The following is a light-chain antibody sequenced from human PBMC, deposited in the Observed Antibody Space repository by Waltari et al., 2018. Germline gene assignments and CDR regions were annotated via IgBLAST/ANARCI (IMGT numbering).Light chain of an antibody. V-gene: IGKV3-11*01. CDR1: QSVSSY. CDR2: DAS. Sequence: EIVLTQSPATLSLSSGERVTLSCRASQSVSSYLAWYQQKPGQAPRLLIYDASNRATGIPARFSGSGSGTDFTLTISSLEPEDFAVYYCQQRSNWPKMYTFGQGTKLEIK. CDR3: QQRSNWPKMYT. J-gene: IGKJ2*01.